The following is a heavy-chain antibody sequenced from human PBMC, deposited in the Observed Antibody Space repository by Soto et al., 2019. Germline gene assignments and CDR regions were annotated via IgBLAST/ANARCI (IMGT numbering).Heavy chain of an antibody. CDR3: AKSLGYCSGGSCYSAYYYVMDV. J-gene: IGHJ6*02. CDR1: GFTFSSYA. CDR2: ISGSGGST. Sequence: EVQLLESGGGLVQPGGSLRLSCAASGFTFSSYAMSWVRQAPGKGLEWVSAISGSGGSTYYADSVKGRFTIPRDNSKNTLYLQMNSLRAEDTAVYYCAKSLGYCSGGSCYSAYYYVMDVWGQGTTVTVSS. V-gene: IGHV3-23*01. D-gene: IGHD2-15*01.